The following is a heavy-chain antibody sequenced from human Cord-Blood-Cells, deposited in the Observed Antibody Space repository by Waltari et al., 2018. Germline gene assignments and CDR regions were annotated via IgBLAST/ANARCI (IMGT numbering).Heavy chain of an antibody. CDR2: IYYSGST. D-gene: IGHD4-17*01. CDR3: ASRLIYGDYVGPDY. CDR1: GGTTNRRSHY. J-gene: IGHJ4*02. Sequence: QLQLQESGPRLVKPSETLSPTCPVPGGTTNRRSHYWGWIRQPPGKGLEWIGSIYYSGSTYYNPSLKSRVTISVDTSKNQFSLKLSSVTAADTAVYYCASRLIYGDYVGPDYWGQGTLVTVSS. V-gene: IGHV4-39*01.